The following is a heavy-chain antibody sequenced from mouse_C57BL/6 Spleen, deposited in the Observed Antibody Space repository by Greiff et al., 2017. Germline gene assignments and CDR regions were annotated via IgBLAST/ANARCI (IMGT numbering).Heavy chain of an antibody. CDR1: GYTFTSYG. J-gene: IGHJ3*01. CDR2: IYPRSGNT. D-gene: IGHD1-1*01. Sequence: QVQLQQSGAELARPGASVKLSCKASGYTFTSYGISWVKQRTGQGLEWIGEIYPRSGNTYYNEKFKGKATPTADKSSSTAYMELRSLTSEDSAVYYCARFEDTTVVEPFAYWGQGTLVTVSA. CDR3: ARFEDTTVVEPFAY. V-gene: IGHV1-81*01.